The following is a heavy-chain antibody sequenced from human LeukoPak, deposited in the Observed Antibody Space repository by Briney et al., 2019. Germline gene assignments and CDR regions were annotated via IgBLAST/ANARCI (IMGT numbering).Heavy chain of an antibody. Sequence: SETLSLTCAVYGGSFSGYYWSWIRQPPGKGLEWIGEINHSGSTNYNPSLKSRVTISVDTSKNQFSMKLSSVTAADTAVYYCARPRRYSSSWYAPSDYWGQGTLVTVSS. CDR3: ARPRRYSSSWYAPSDY. CDR2: INHSGST. D-gene: IGHD6-13*01. CDR1: GGSFSGYY. V-gene: IGHV4-34*01. J-gene: IGHJ4*02.